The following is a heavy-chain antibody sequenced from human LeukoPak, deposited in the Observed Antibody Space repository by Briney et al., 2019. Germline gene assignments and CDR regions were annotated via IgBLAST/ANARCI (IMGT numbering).Heavy chain of an antibody. V-gene: IGHV3-23*01. Sequence: GGPLRLSCAASGFTFSSYAMSWVRQAPGKGLEWVSAISGSGGSTYYADSVKGRFTISRDNSKNTLYLQMNSLRAEDTAVYYCAKDLGYCSGGSCSPNAFDIWGQGTMVTVSS. CDR2: ISGSGGST. CDR1: GFTFSSYA. CDR3: AKDLGYCSGGSCSPNAFDI. J-gene: IGHJ3*02. D-gene: IGHD2-15*01.